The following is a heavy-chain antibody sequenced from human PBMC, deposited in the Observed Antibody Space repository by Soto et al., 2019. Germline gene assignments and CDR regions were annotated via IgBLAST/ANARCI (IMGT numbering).Heavy chain of an antibody. Sequence: EVQLVESGGGWVQPGGSLRLPCAASGFTFSTYWMTWVRQPPGKGLELVASINQDGSERYYVDSVRGRFSISRDNAKNSLYLQMNSLRAEDTAVYYCVCGGNFFVYWGQGTLVTVSP. CDR2: INQDGSER. CDR1: GFTFSTYW. J-gene: IGHJ4*02. CDR3: VCGGNFFVY. D-gene: IGHD3-16*01. V-gene: IGHV3-7*01.